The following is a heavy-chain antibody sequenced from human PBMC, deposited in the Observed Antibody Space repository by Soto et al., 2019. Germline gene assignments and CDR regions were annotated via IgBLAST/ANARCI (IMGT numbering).Heavy chain of an antibody. J-gene: IGHJ4*02. V-gene: IGHV4-34*01. CDR1: GGSFSGYY. D-gene: IGHD6-6*01. Sequence: SETLSLTCAVYGGSFSGYYWSWIRQPPGKGLEWIGEINHSGSTNYNPSLKSRVTISVDTSKNQFSLKLSSVTAADTAVYYCARSSGRKQLVRPKYYFDYWGQGTLVTVSS. CDR2: INHSGST. CDR3: ARSSGRKQLVRPKYYFDY.